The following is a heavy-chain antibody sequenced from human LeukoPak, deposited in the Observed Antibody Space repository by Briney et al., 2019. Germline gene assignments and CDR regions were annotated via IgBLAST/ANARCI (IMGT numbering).Heavy chain of an antibody. CDR2: IIPIFGTA. D-gene: IGHD3-3*01. Sequence: SVKVSCKASGGTFSSYAISWVRQAPGQGLEWMGRIIPIFGTANYAQKFQGRVTITTDESTSTAYMELSSLRSEDTAVYYCARDEGKYDFWSGYQNWGQGTLVTVSS. CDR3: ARDEGKYDFWSGYQN. V-gene: IGHV1-69*05. CDR1: GGTFSSYA. J-gene: IGHJ4*02.